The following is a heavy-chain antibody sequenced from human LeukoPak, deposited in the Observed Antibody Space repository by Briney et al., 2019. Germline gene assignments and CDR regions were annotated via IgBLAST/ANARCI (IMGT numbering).Heavy chain of an antibody. CDR1: GFSFSSYA. J-gene: IGHJ4*02. Sequence: HPGGSLRLSCVASGFSFSSYAMTWVRQAPGKGLEWVSSISGGGDYIYYGDSVKGRFTTSRDNSKRTLYLQMSNLRAEDTAVYYCAKNWGTGMAFYESWGQGTQVTVSS. CDR3: AKNWGTGMAFYES. CDR2: ISGGGDYI. V-gene: IGHV3-23*01. D-gene: IGHD5-18*01.